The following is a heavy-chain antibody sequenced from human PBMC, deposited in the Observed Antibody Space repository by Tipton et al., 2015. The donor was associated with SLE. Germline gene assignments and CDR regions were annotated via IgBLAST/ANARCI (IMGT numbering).Heavy chain of an antibody. CDR2: IYYSGST. V-gene: IGHV4-39*07. CDR1: GGSISSSSYY. CDR3: ARDSKWLAFDY. J-gene: IGHJ4*02. D-gene: IGHD6-19*01. Sequence: TLSLTCTVSGGSISSSSYYWGWIRQPPGKGLEWIGSIYYSGSTYYNPSLKSRVTISVHTSKNQFSLKLSSVTAADTAVYYCARDSKWLAFDYWGQGTLFTVSS.